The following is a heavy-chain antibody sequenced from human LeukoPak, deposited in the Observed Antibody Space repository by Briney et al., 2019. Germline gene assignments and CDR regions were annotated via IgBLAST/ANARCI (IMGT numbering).Heavy chain of an antibody. CDR1: GGSFSGYY. V-gene: IGHV4-34*01. CDR3: ARPTPKSGPYDILTGYRD. D-gene: IGHD3-9*01. Sequence: PSGTLSLTCAVYGGSFSGYYWSWIRQPPGKGLEWIGEINHSGSTNYNPSLKSRVTISVDTSKNQFSLKLSSVTAADTAVYYCARPTPKSGPYDILTGYRDWGQGILVTVSS. J-gene: IGHJ4*02. CDR2: INHSGST.